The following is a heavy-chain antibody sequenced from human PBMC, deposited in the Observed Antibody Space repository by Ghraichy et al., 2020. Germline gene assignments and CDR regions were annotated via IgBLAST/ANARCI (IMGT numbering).Heavy chain of an antibody. D-gene: IGHD3-10*01. CDR3: ARDTLRGSAGYYYYGMDV. J-gene: IGHJ6*02. Sequence: GKSLNISCAASGFTFSSYWMHWVRQAPGKGLVWVSRINSDGSSTSYADSVKGRFTISRDNAKNTLYLQMNSLRAEDTAVYYCARDTLRGSAGYYYYGMDVWGQGTRSPSP. V-gene: IGHV3-74*01. CDR2: INSDGSST. CDR1: GFTFSSYW.